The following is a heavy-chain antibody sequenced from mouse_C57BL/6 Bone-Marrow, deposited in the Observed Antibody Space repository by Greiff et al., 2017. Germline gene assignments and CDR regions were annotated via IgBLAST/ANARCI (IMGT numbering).Heavy chain of an antibody. V-gene: IGHV14-2*01. CDR1: GFNIKDYY. J-gene: IGHJ3*01. CDR2: IDPEDGET. D-gene: IGHD2-1*01. CDR3: ARRSTTRRGFAY. Sequence: EVQGVESGAELVKPGASVKLSCTASGFNIKDYYMHWVKQRPEQGLEWIGRIDPEDGETKYAPKFQGKATITADTSSNTAYLQLSSLTSEDAAVYSCARRSTTRRGFAYWGQGTLVTVSA.